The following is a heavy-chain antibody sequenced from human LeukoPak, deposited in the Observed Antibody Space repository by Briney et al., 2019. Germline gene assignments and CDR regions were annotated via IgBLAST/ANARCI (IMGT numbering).Heavy chain of an antibody. D-gene: IGHD3-10*01. CDR1: GGSISSYH. Sequence: SETLSLTCTVSGGSISSYHWSWIRQPPGKGLEWIGEINHSGSTNYNPSLKSRVTISVDTSKNQFSLKLSSVTAADTAVYYCARVARDRWSDAFDIWGQGTMVTVSS. V-gene: IGHV4-34*01. CDR2: INHSGST. CDR3: ARVARDRWSDAFDI. J-gene: IGHJ3*02.